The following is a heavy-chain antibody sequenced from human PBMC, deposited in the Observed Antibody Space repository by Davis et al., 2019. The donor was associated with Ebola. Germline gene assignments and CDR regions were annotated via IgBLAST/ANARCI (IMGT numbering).Heavy chain of an antibody. Sequence: GESLKISCAASAFTFDNYGISWVRQAPGKGLEWVSSVGGSGYNTYYSNSVKGRFTISRDNTKNSLYLQMNSLRDEDTALYYCSRGGAVKFDYWGQGTLVTVSS. J-gene: IGHJ4*02. CDR1: AFTFDNYG. V-gene: IGHV3-23*01. CDR2: VGGSGYNT. D-gene: IGHD4-17*01. CDR3: SRGGAVKFDY.